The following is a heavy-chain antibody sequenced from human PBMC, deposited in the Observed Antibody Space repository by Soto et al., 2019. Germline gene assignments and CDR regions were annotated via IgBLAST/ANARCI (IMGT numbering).Heavy chain of an antibody. CDR1: GDTFSFYS. D-gene: IGHD3-10*01. CDR2: VNPILSLS. Sequence: ASVKVYCKASGDTFSFYSINWVRQAPGLGLEWMGRVNPILSLSNYAQRFQGRVTMTADKSTSTAYMVISSLRSEDTAIYYCATSYGSGYRAFDYWGQGAQVTVSS. CDR3: ATSYGSGYRAFDY. V-gene: IGHV1-69*10. J-gene: IGHJ4*02.